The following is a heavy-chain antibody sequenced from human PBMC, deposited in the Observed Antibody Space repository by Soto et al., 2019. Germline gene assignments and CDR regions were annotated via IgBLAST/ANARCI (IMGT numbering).Heavy chain of an antibody. CDR1: GFTFDDYA. V-gene: IGHV3-9*01. CDR3: AKGQLVRDYYYGMDV. D-gene: IGHD6-6*01. J-gene: IGHJ6*02. Sequence: PGGSLRLSCAASGFTFDDYAMHWVRQAPGKGLEWVSGISWNSGSIGYADSVKGRFTISRDNAKNSLYLQMNSLRAEDTALYYCAKGQLVRDYYYGMDVWGQGTTVTVSS. CDR2: ISWNSGSI.